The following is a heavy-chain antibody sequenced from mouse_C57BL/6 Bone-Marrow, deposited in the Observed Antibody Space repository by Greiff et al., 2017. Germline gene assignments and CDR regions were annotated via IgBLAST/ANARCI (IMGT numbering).Heavy chain of an antibody. V-gene: IGHV1-55*01. Sequence: QVQLKQPGAELVKPGASVQMSCKASGYTFTSYWITWVKQRPGQGLEWIGDIYPGSGSTNYNEKFKSKATLTVDTSSSTAYMQLSSLTSEDSAVYYCARPYYSNDWYFDVWGTGTTVTVSS. CDR3: ARPYYSNDWYFDV. CDR1: GYTFTSYW. CDR2: IYPGSGST. D-gene: IGHD2-5*01. J-gene: IGHJ1*03.